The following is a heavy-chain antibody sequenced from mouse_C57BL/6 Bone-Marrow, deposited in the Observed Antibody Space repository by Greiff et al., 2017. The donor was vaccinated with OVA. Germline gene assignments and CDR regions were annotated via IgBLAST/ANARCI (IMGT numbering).Heavy chain of an antibody. Sequence: QVQLQQPGAELVKPGASVKLSCKASGYTFTSYWMHWVKQRPGRGLEWIGRIDPNSGGTTYNEKFKRKATLTADKPSSTAYMQLSSLTSEVSAVYYCATYYGYPYWYFDVWGTGTTVTVSS. CDR3: ATYYGYPYWYFDV. V-gene: IGHV1-72*01. CDR1: GYTFTSYW. J-gene: IGHJ1*03. D-gene: IGHD2-9*01. CDR2: IDPNSGGT.